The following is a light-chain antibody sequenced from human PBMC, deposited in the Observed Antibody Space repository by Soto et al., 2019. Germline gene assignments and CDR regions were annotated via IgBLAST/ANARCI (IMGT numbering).Light chain of an antibody. J-gene: IGLJ1*01. V-gene: IGLV2-23*01. CDR1: SSDFGSYKF. CDR2: ETS. CDR3: FSFTSTNTHV. Sequence: QSVLTQPASVSGSPGQSVTISCTGTSSDFGSYKFVSWYQHHPGTVPKVIIYETSKRPSGVSDRFSGSKSGNTASLTISGLEAEDEADYYCFSFTSTNTHVFGSGTKVTVL.